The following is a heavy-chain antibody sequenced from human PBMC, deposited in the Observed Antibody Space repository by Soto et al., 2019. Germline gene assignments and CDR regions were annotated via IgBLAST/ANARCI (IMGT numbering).Heavy chain of an antibody. D-gene: IGHD4-17*01. V-gene: IGHV5-51*01. Sequence: GESLKISCKGSGYSFTRYWIGWVRQMPGKGLEWMGIIYPGDSDTRYSPSFQGQVTISADKSISTAYLQWSSLKASDTAMYYCARCMLGLYGETKHSGGYYYYGLDVWGQGTTVTVSS. CDR3: ARCMLGLYGETKHSGGYYYYGLDV. CDR2: IYPGDSDT. CDR1: GYSFTRYW. J-gene: IGHJ6*02.